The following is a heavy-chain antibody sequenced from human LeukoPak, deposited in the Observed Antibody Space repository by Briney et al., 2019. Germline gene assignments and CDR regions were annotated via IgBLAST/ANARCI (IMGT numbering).Heavy chain of an antibody. V-gene: IGHV3-30*19. J-gene: IGHJ4*02. D-gene: IGHD1-26*01. CDR1: GFTFSSYG. CDR2: ISYDGSNK. CDR3: ARGRVGSYPLDY. Sequence: PGRSLRLSCAASGFTFSSYGMHWVRQAPGKGLEWVAVISYDGSNKYYADSVKGRFTISRDNSKNTLYLQMNSLRAEDTAVYYCARGRVGSYPLDYWGQGTLVTVSS.